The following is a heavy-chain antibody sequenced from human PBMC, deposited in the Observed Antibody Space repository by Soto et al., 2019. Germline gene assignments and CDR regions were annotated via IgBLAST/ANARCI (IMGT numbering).Heavy chain of an antibody. CDR3: ARGQLDREVINWFDP. V-gene: IGHV1-8*01. J-gene: IGHJ5*02. CDR2: MNPNSGNT. D-gene: IGHD3-10*01. CDR1: GYTFAGND. Sequence: ASVKVSCKASGYTFAGNDSNWVRQASGQGLEKMGWMNPNSGNTGYAQKFQGRVTMTRNTSISTAYMELSSLRSEDTAVYYFARGQLDREVINWFDPSGQGTLVTVSS.